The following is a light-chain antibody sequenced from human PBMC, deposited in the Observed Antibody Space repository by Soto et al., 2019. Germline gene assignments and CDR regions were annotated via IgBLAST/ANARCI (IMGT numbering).Light chain of an antibody. CDR1: QSVSST. V-gene: IGKV3-15*01. CDR2: GAS. J-gene: IGKJ4*01. CDR3: QQYNDWLT. Sequence: EIVLTQSPVTLSLSPGERATLFCRASQSVSSTVAWYQQRPGQAPRLLIYGASTRATGIPARFSGSGSGTEFTLTISSLQSEDFAVYYCQQYNDWLTFGGGTKV.